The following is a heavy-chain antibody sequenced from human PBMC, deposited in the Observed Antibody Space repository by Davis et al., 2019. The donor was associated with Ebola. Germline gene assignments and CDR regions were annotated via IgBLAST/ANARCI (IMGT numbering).Heavy chain of an antibody. V-gene: IGHV4-39*07. D-gene: IGHD6-13*01. J-gene: IGHJ4*02. CDR3: ARDQAAAGV. CDR2: LYYRMNT. Sequence: MPSETLSLTCTVSGGSISSSSYYWGWIRQPPGKGLEWIGSLYYRMNTYYNPSLKSRVTISVDTSKNQFSLKLSSVTAADTAVYYCARDQAAAGVWGQGTLVTVSS. CDR1: GGSISSSSYY.